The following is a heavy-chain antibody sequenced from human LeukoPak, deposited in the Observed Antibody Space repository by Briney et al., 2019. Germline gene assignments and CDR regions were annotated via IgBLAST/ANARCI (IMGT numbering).Heavy chain of an antibody. CDR3: ARDRIAVAGTPYYYYGMDV. CDR1: GGTFSSYA. Sequence: ASVKVSCKASGGTFSSYAISWVRQAPGQGLEWMGGIIPIFGTANYAQKFQGRVTITADESTSTAYMELSSLRSEDTAVYYCARDRIAVAGTPYYYYGMDVWGQGTTVTVSS. V-gene: IGHV1-69*01. D-gene: IGHD6-19*01. J-gene: IGHJ6*02. CDR2: IIPIFGTA.